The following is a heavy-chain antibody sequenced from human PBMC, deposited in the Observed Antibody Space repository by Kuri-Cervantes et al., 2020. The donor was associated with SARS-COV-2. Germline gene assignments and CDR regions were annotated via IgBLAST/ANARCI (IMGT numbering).Heavy chain of an antibody. Sequence: ASVKVSCKASGYTFTSYDINWVRQATGQGLEWMGWMNPNSGNTGYAQKFQGRVTITRNTSISTAYMELSSLRSEDTAVYYCARAFSSSWYLDVWGKGTTVTVSS. CDR2: MNPNSGNT. J-gene: IGHJ6*03. CDR3: ARAFSSSWYLDV. V-gene: IGHV1-8*03. CDR1: GYTFTSYD. D-gene: IGHD6-13*01.